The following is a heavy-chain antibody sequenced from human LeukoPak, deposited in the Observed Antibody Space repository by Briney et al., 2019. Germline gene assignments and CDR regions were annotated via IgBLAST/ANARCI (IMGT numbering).Heavy chain of an antibody. CDR3: AREIYGSGSYRYGMDV. CDR2: IIPIFGTA. D-gene: IGHD3-10*01. Sequence: SVKVFCKASRGTFSSYAISWVRQAPGQGLEWMGGIIPIFGTANYAQKFQGRVTITADESTSTAYMELSSLRSEDTAVYYCAREIYGSGSYRYGMDVWGQGTTVTVSS. V-gene: IGHV1-69*13. J-gene: IGHJ6*02. CDR1: RGTFSSYA.